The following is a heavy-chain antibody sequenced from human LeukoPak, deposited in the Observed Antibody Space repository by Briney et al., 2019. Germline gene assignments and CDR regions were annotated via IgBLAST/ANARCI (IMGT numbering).Heavy chain of an antibody. CDR1: GYTLTELS. D-gene: IGHD3-10*01. J-gene: IGHJ5*02. Sequence: ASVKVSCKVSGYTLTELSMHLVRQAPGKGLEWMGGFDPEDSETIYAQKFQGRVTMTEDTSTDTAYMELSSLRSEDTAVYYCATAFLVTMVRGVIITRRENWFDPWGQGTLVTVSS. CDR2: FDPEDSET. V-gene: IGHV1-24*01. CDR3: ATAFLVTMVRGVIITRRENWFDP.